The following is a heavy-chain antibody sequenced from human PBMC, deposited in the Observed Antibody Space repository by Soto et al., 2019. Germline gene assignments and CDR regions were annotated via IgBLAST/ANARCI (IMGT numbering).Heavy chain of an antibody. Sequence: QVQLVQSGAEVKKPGSSVKVSCKASGGTFSSYTISWVRQAPGQGLEWLGRIIPILDIATYAQKFQGRFTITADKSTSTAYMELRSLKSEDTAVYYCDTELRVVEGSADKPTEYWGQGTLVTVSS. CDR1: GGTFSSYT. CDR3: DTELRVVEGSADKPTEY. D-gene: IGHD2-15*01. J-gene: IGHJ4*02. CDR2: IIPILDIA. V-gene: IGHV1-69*02.